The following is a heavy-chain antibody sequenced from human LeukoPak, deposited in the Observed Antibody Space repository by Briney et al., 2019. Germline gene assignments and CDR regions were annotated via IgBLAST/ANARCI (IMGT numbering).Heavy chain of an antibody. CDR2: ISAYNGNT. CDR1: GYTFTSYG. D-gene: IGHD6-19*01. Sequence: VASVKVSCKASGYTFTSYGISWVRQPPGQGLEWMGWISAYNGNTNYAQKLQGRVTMTTDTSTSTAYMELRSLRSDDTAVYYCAREQWLVPHRYYYYGMDVWGQGTTVTVSS. J-gene: IGHJ6*02. CDR3: AREQWLVPHRYYYYGMDV. V-gene: IGHV1-18*01.